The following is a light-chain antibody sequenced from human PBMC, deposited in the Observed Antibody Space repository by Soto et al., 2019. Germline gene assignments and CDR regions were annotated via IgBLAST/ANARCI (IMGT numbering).Light chain of an antibody. CDR2: EVS. CDR3: STYTSSSIDYV. CDR1: SSDVGGYNY. J-gene: IGLJ1*01. V-gene: IGLV2-14*01. Sequence: QSALTQPASVSGSPGQSITISCTGTSSDVGGYNYVSWYQQHPGKAPKLMIYEVSNRPSGVSNRFSGSKSENTASLTISGLQAEDEADYYYSTYTSSSIDYVFGTGTKLTVL.